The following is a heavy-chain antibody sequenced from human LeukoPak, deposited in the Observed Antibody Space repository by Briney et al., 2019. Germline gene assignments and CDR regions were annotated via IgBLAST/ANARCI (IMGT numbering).Heavy chain of an antibody. D-gene: IGHD2-15*01. CDR2: MNPNSGNT. Sequence: ASVRVSCKTSAYTFTSYEINWVRQATGQGLEWMGWMNPNSGNTGYAQKFQGRVTMTRDTSINTAYMELSSLRSEDTAVYYCARGHGPGGTRWPNLDFWGQGTLITVPS. CDR3: ARGHGPGGTRWPNLDF. J-gene: IGHJ4*02. CDR1: AYTFTSYE. V-gene: IGHV1-8*01.